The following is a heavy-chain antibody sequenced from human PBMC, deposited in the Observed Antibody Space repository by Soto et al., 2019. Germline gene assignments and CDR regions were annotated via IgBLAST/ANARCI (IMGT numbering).Heavy chain of an antibody. CDR3: ARDCGTCSCRFGS. J-gene: IGHJ4*02. D-gene: IGHD2-21*01. Sequence: QPPGKGLEWIGSIYHSGSTYYNLSLKSRVTISADTSKNQISLKLISVTAADTALYSCARDCGTCSCRFGSCGEGTLGSVSS. CDR2: IYHSGST. V-gene: IGHV4-38-2*02.